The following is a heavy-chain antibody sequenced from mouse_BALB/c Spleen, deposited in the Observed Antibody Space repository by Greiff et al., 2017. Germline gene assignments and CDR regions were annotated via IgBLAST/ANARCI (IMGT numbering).Heavy chain of an antibody. CDR3: AREGYGSSYGWFAY. CDR1: GYTFTSYW. Sequence: VQLQQSGAELARPGASVKLSCKASGYTFTSYWMQWVKQRPGQGLEWIGAIYPGDGDTRYTQKFKGKATLTADKSSSTAYMQLSSLASEDSAVYYCAREGYGSSYGWFAYWGQGTLVTVSA. V-gene: IGHV1-87*01. D-gene: IGHD1-1*01. CDR2: IYPGDGDT. J-gene: IGHJ3*01.